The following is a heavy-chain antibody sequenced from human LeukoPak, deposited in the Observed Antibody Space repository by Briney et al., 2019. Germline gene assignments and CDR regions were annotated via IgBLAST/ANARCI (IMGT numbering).Heavy chain of an antibody. CDR2: IYYSGST. D-gene: IGHD5-18*01. CDR3: ARGGGGYSYGNFDY. Sequence: SETLSLTCTVSGGSISSYYWSWIRQPPGKGLEWIGYIYYSGSTNYNPSLKSRVTISVDTSTNQFSLKLTSVTAADTAVYYCARGGGGYSYGNFDYWGQGTLVTVSS. V-gene: IGHV4-59*01. J-gene: IGHJ4*02. CDR1: GGSISSYY.